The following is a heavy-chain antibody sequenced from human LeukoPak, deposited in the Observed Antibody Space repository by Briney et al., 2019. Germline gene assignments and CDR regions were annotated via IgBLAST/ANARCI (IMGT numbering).Heavy chain of an antibody. CDR2: IYSGGST. CDR1: GFTVSSNY. V-gene: IGHV3-66*01. D-gene: IGHD1-14*01. CDR3: AAFRAPDDY. Sequence: GGSLRISCAASGFTVSSNYMSWVRQAPGKGLEWVSVIYSGGSTYYADSVKGRFTISRDNSKNTLYLQMNSLRAEDTAVYYCAAFRAPDDYWGQGTLVTVSS. J-gene: IGHJ4*02.